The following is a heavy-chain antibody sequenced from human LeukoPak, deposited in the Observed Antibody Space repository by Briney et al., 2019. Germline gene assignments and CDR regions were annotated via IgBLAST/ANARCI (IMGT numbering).Heavy chain of an antibody. Sequence: SETLSLTCTVSGYAITNGYYWGWIRQPPGWGLEWIGSIFHSGTTYHNPSHKSRVTISVDTSKNQFSLKLSSVTAADTAVYYCARSLYSTSWYRGNDYWGQGTLVTVSS. CDR2: IFHSGTT. CDR3: ARSLYSTSWYRGNDY. D-gene: IGHD6-13*01. CDR1: GYAITNGYY. J-gene: IGHJ4*02. V-gene: IGHV4-38-2*02.